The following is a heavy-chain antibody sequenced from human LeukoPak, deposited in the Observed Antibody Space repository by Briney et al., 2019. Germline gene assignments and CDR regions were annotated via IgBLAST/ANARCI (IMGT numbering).Heavy chain of an antibody. J-gene: IGHJ5*02. CDR2: ISGSGGST. D-gene: IGHD6-13*01. CDR3: AKDRSSSWYGGWFDP. V-gene: IGHV3-23*01. CDR1: GFTFSSYA. Sequence: PGGSLRLSCATSGFTFSSYAMSWVRQAPGKGLEWVSAISGSGGSTYYADSVKGRFTISRDNSKNTLYLQMNSLRAEDTAVYYCAKDRSSSWYGGWFDPWGQGTLVTVSP.